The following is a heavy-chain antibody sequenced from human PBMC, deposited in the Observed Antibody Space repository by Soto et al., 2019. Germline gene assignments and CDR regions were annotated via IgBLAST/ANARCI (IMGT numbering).Heavy chain of an antibody. Sequence: SETLSLTCTVSGASIITDNYFWVWVRQSPRRGLELIGSISYSGRTYDNPSLQSRVTISIDASKNQFSLKLTSVTTADTAVYYCARRRASDYGGNHHPYYFDRWGQGALVTVSS. D-gene: IGHD4-17*01. CDR2: ISYSGRT. V-gene: IGHV4-39*01. CDR1: GASIITDNYF. CDR3: ARRRASDYGGNHHPYYFDR. J-gene: IGHJ4*02.